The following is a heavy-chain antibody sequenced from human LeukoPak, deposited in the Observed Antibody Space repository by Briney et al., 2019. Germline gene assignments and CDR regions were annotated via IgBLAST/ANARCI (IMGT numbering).Heavy chain of an antibody. CDR2: INSDGSST. Sequence: GGSLRLSCAASGFTFSSYWMHWVRQAPGKGLVRVSRINSDGSSTSYADSVKGRFTISRDNAKNTLYLQMNSLRAEDTAVYYCARDGRYYFDYWGQGTLVTVSS. J-gene: IGHJ4*02. CDR3: ARDGRYYFDY. D-gene: IGHD1-26*01. CDR1: GFTFSSYW. V-gene: IGHV3-74*01.